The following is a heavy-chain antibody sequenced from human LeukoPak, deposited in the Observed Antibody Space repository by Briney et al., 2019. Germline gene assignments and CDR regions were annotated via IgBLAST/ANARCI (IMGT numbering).Heavy chain of an antibody. Sequence: ASVKVSCKASGCTFTSYDINWVRQATGQGLEWMGWMNPNSGDTGYAQNLQGRVTMTRDTSISTAYMELSRLRSDDTAVYYCAVTGASGGYWGQGTLVTVSS. CDR1: GCTFTSYD. V-gene: IGHV1-8*01. CDR2: MNPNSGDT. J-gene: IGHJ4*02. D-gene: IGHD7-27*01. CDR3: AVTGASGGY.